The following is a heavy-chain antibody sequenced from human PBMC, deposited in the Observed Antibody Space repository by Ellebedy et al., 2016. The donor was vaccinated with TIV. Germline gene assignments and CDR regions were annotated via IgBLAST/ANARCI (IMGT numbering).Heavy chain of an antibody. CDR3: ARDQWLGRAYYFDY. J-gene: IGHJ4*02. CDR1: GFTFSNYW. V-gene: IGHV3-7*01. CDR2: IKQDGSEE. D-gene: IGHD6-19*01. Sequence: GESLKISCAASGFTFSNYWMTWVRQAPGKGLEWVANIKQDGSEEYYVDSVEGRFSISRDNAKNSVYLQMHSLRDEDTAVYYCARDQWLGRAYYFDYWGQGTLLTVSS.